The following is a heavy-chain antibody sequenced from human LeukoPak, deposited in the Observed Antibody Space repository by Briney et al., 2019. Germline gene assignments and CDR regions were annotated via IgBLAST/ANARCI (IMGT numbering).Heavy chain of an antibody. D-gene: IGHD3-16*01. CDR2: IYHSGST. CDR3: ARGRLGDPFDY. J-gene: IGHJ4*02. CDR1: GGSISSSSYY. V-gene: IGHV4-30-2*01. Sequence: SETLSLTCTVSGGSISSSSYYWSWIRQPPGKGLEWIGYIYHSGSTYYNPSLKSRVTISVDRSKNQFSLKLSSVTAADTAVYYCARGRLGDPFDYWGQGTLVTVSS.